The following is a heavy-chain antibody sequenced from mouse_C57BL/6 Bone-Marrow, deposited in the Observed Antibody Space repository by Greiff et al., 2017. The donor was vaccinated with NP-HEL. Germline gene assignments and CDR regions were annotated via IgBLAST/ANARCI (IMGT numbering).Heavy chain of an antibody. V-gene: IGHV8-8*01. CDR3: ARPYDYDSPWFAY. CDR2: IWWDDDK. D-gene: IGHD2-4*01. Sequence: QVTLKVCGPGILQPSQTLSLTCSFSGFSLSTFGMGVGWIRQPPGKGLEWLAHIWWDDDKYYNPALKSRLTISKDTSKNQVFLKIANVDTADTATYYCARPYDYDSPWFAYWGQGTLVTVSA. J-gene: IGHJ3*01. CDR1: GFSLSTFGMG.